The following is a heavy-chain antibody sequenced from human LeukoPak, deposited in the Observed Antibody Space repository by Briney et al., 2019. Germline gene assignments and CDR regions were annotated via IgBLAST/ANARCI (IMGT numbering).Heavy chain of an antibody. Sequence: ASVKVSCKASGYTFTDYYIHWVRQAPGQGLEWMGRINAYNGNTNYEQKLQGRVIMTTDTSTSTVYMELRSLRSDDTAVYYCARGGRGNFDYWGQGTLVTVSS. CDR3: ARGGRGNFDY. CDR2: INAYNGNT. CDR1: GYTFTDYY. J-gene: IGHJ4*02. V-gene: IGHV1-18*04. D-gene: IGHD3-10*01.